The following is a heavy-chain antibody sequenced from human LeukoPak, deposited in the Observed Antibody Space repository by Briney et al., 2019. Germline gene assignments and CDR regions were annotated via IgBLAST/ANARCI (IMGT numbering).Heavy chain of an antibody. Sequence: SETLSLTCYVYGGSISSSSYYWGWIRQPPGKGLEWIGSIYYSGSTYYNPSPKSRVTISVDTSKNQFSLKLSSVTAADTAVYYCARHVLHHSSSPKEIDYWGQGTLVTVSS. CDR1: GGSISSSSYY. V-gene: IGHV4-39*01. D-gene: IGHD6-13*01. CDR3: ARHVLHHSSSPKEIDY. CDR2: IYYSGST. J-gene: IGHJ4*02.